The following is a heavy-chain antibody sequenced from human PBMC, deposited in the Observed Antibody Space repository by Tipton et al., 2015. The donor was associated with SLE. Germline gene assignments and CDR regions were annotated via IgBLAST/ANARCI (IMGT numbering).Heavy chain of an antibody. J-gene: IGHJ4*02. V-gene: IGHV3-30*02. D-gene: IGHD4-17*01. CDR1: GFTFDSYG. CDR2: IRYDVSNI. CDR3: AKAAVGYGDYDYYFDY. Sequence: SLRLSCAASGFTFDSYGMHWVRQAPGKGLEWVAFIRYDVSNIYYADSVMGRFTISRDNSKNKLYLQMNSLRAEDTAMYFCAKAAVGYGDYDYYFDYWGQGTLVSVSS.